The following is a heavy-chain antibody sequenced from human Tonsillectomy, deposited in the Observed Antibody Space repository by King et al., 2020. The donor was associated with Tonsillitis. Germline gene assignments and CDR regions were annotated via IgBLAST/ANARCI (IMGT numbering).Heavy chain of an antibody. D-gene: IGHD3-10*01. V-gene: IGHV3-23*04. CDR3: AKSVGYAYGSGRTDAFDI. Sequence: VQLVEPGGGLVQPGGSLRLSCAASGFTFSSYAMSWVRQAPGKGLEWVSAISGSGGSTYYADSVKGRFTISRDNSKNTLYLQMNSLRAEDTAVYYCAKSVGYAYGSGRTDAFDIWGQGTMVTVSS. J-gene: IGHJ3*02. CDR2: ISGSGGST. CDR1: GFTFSSYA.